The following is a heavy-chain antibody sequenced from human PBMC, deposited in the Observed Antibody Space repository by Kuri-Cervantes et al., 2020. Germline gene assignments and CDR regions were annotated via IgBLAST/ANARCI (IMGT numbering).Heavy chain of an antibody. CDR2: IYYSGST. Sequence: SETLSLTCTVSGGSISSGDYYWSWIRQPPGKGLEWIGYIYYSGSTYYNPSLKSRVTISVDTSKNQFSLKLSSVTAADTAVYYCASDIGYSYGYTRLLPRLFRPPDYWGQGTLVTVSS. CDR3: ASDIGYSYGYTRLLPRLFRPPDY. J-gene: IGHJ4*02. V-gene: IGHV4-30-4*01. CDR1: GGSISSGDYY. D-gene: IGHD5-18*01.